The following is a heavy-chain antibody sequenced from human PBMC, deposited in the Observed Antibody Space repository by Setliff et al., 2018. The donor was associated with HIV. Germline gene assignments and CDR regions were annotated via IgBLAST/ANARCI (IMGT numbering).Heavy chain of an antibody. J-gene: IGHJ3*02. CDR3: ARVAPGELFYDSSGYYYVPDAFDI. Sequence: SETLSLTCTVSGGSISSYYWSWIRQPAGKGLEWIGRIYTSGSTNYNPSLKSRVTMSVDTSKNQFFLKLSSVTAADTAVYYCARVAPGELFYDSSGYYYVPDAFDIWGRGTPVTVSS. D-gene: IGHD3-22*01. CDR2: IYTSGST. V-gene: IGHV4-4*07. CDR1: GGSISSYY.